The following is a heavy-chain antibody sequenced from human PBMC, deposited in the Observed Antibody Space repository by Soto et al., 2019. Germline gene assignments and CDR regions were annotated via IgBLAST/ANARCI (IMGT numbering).Heavy chain of an antibody. CDR2: FDPEDGET. Sequence: ASVKVSCKVSGYTLTELSMHWVRQAPGRGLEWMGGFDPEDGETIYAQKFQGRVTMTEDTPTDTAYMELSSLRSEDTAVYYCATAQRTVTPSSVSELYYFDYWGQGTLVTVSS. CDR1: GYTLTELS. J-gene: IGHJ4*02. CDR3: ATAQRTVTPSSVSELYYFDY. V-gene: IGHV1-24*01. D-gene: IGHD4-17*01.